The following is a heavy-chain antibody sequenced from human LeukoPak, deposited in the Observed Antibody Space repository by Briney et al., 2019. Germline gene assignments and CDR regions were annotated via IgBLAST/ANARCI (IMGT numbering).Heavy chain of an antibody. CDR2: IYHSGST. CDR3: ARERGAGYSSSWYLSPRAFDI. V-gene: IGHV4-4*02. CDR1: AGSISSSNW. D-gene: IGHD6-13*01. J-gene: IGHJ3*02. Sequence: PSGTLSLTCAVSAGSISSSNWCSWVRQPPGKGLEWIGEIYHSGSTNYNPSLKSRVTISVDKSKNQFSLKLSSVTAADTAVYYCARERGAGYSSSWYLSPRAFDIWGQGTMVTVSS.